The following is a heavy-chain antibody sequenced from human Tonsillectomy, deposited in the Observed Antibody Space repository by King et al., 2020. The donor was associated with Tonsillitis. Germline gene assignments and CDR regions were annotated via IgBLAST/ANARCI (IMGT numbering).Heavy chain of an antibody. CDR3: ARGGDGYNGRYFDY. D-gene: IGHD5-24*01. J-gene: IGHJ4*02. CDR1: GGSISSYY. CDR2: IYYSGST. Sequence: QLQESGPGLVKPSETLSLTCTVSGGSISSYYLSWIRQPPGKGLEWIGYIYYSGSTNYNPSLKSRVTISVDTSKNQFSLKLSSVTAADTAVYYCARGGDGYNGRYFDYWGQGTLVTVS. V-gene: IGHV4-59*01.